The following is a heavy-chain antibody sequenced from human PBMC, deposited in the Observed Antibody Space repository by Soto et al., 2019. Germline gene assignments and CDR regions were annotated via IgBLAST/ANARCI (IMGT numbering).Heavy chain of an antibody. J-gene: IGHJ4*02. V-gene: IGHV3-30-3*01. D-gene: IGHD6-19*01. CDR2: ISYDGSNK. Sequence: QVQLVESGGGVVQPGRSLRLSCAASGFTFSSYAMHWVRQAPGKGLEWVAVISYDGSNKYYADSVKGRFTISRDNSKNTLYLKMNSLRAEDTAVYYCARYPVGQWLEISSFDYWGQGTLVTVSS. CDR1: GFTFSSYA. CDR3: ARYPVGQWLEISSFDY.